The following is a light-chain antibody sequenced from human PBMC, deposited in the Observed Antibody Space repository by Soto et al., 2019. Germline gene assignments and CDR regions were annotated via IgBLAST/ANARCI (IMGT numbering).Light chain of an antibody. CDR2: DVN. CDR3: CSYAGSYTYV. V-gene: IGLV2-11*01. CDR1: DVGGYNY. Sequence: QSVLPQPRSVSGSPGQSATISCSDVGGYNYVSWYQQHPGKAPKLIIYDVNKRPSGVPDRFSGSQSGNTASLTISGLQAEDEADYHCCSYAGSYTYVFGTGTKLTVL. J-gene: IGLJ1*01.